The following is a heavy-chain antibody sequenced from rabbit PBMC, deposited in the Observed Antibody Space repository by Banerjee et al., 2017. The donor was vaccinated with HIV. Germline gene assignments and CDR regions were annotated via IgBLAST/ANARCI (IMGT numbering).Heavy chain of an antibody. CDR2: IYVGSGGGT. J-gene: IGHJ4*01. D-gene: IGHD5-1*01. CDR3: ARAGEGGDGYLNL. Sequence: QQLVESGGGLVKPGASLTLTCKASGFSFSSGYDMCWVRQAPGKGLEWIACIYVGSGGGTKYPSWAKGRFTISKTSSTTVTLQMASLTVADTATYFCARAGEGGDGYLNLWGPGTLVTVS. V-gene: IGHV1S40*01. CDR1: GFSFSSGYD.